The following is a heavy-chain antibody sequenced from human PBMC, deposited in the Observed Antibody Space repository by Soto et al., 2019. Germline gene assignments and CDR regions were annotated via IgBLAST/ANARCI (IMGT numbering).Heavy chain of an antibody. V-gene: IGHV4-30-4*01. J-gene: IGHJ1*01. CDR2: IHSSGSI. CDR1: GGSISSDGYY. D-gene: IGHD3-22*01. Sequence: SETLSLTCTVSGGSISSDGYYWSWIRQAPGMGLEWIGYIHSSGSIYYNPSLKGRATMSIDTAGNQFSLKVSSVTVADTAVYYCARDLDGLHDDTSGPFPRPVWGQGTLVTVSS. CDR3: ARDLDGLHDDTSGPFPRPV.